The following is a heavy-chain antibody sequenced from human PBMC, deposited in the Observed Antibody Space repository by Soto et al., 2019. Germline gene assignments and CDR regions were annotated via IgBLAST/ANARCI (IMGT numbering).Heavy chain of an antibody. D-gene: IGHD6-13*01. CDR2: ISWNGDT. CDR1: GFTFNDYS. J-gene: IGHJ4*02. CDR3: AKDIVRYSSSWYYFDH. Sequence: GGSLRLSCAASGFTFNDYSMHWVRQAPGKGLEWVSLISWNGDTYYADSVKGRFTISRDNTKNSLYLQMNSLRTEDTALYYCAKDIVRYSSSWYYFDHWGQGTLVTVSS. V-gene: IGHV3-43*01.